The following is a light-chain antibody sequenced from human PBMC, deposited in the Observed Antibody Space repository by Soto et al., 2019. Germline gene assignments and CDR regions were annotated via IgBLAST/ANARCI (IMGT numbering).Light chain of an antibody. Sequence: DIQMTQSPSTLSASVGDRVTITCRADQSITRWLAWFQQKPGKAPSLLIYYATNLQPGVPSRFSGSVSGTELTLTISSLQSDDFGTYYCQQYNGYSPSCGQGTRVEIK. V-gene: IGKV1-5*01. CDR2: YAT. J-gene: IGKJ2*01. CDR3: QQYNGYSPS. CDR1: QSITRW.